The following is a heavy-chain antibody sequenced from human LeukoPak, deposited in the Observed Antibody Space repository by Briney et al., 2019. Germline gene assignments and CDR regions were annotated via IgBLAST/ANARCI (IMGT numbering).Heavy chain of an antibody. D-gene: IGHD3-10*01. CDR1: GFSLRTSGMC. CDR3: ARGRGMVEN. J-gene: IGHJ1*01. CDR2: IDWDDTK. V-gene: IGHV2-70*11. Sequence: SGPTLVNPTQTLTLTRTFYGFSLRTSGMCVSWIRQPPGKALEWLARIDWDDTKHYSTSMETGLTTTTATSNSQVVLTMANLDPVDTATFYWARGRGMVENCGQGALVTVSS.